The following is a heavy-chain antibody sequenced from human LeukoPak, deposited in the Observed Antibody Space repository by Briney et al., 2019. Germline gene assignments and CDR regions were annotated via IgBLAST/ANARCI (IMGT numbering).Heavy chain of an antibody. D-gene: IGHD5-12*01. V-gene: IGHV3-74*01. J-gene: IGHJ3*02. CDR2: INSDGSST. CDR1: GFTFSSYW. CDR3: AREFSGYAFDI. Sequence: GGSLRLSCAASGFTFSSYWMHWVRQAPGKGLVWVSRINSDGSSTSYADSVKGRFTISRDNAKNTLYLQMNSLRAEDMAVYYCAREFSGYAFDIWGQGTMVTVSS.